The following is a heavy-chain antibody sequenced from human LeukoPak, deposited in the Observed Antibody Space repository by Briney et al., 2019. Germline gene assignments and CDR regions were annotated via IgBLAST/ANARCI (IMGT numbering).Heavy chain of an antibody. J-gene: IGHJ4*02. D-gene: IGHD3-16*02. CDR2: IYYSGRT. CDR3: ASLGELSLTSFDY. Sequence: SKTLSLTCTVSGGSIGSGGYYWSWIRQHPGKGLEWIGYIYYSGRTYYNPSLKSRVTISVDTSKNQFSLKLSSVTAADTAVYYCASLGELSLTSFDYWGQGTLVTVSS. CDR1: GGSIGSGGYY. V-gene: IGHV4-31*03.